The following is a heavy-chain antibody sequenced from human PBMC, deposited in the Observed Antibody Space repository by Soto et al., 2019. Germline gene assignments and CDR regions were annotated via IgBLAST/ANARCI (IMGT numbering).Heavy chain of an antibody. J-gene: IGHJ6*03. D-gene: IGHD1-26*01. CDR2: IYSGGST. CDR1: GFTVSSNY. CDR3: ARDGTRPYDYYYYYMDV. Sequence: EVQLVESGGGLVQPGGSLRLSCAASGFTVSSNYMSWVRQAPGKGLEWVSVIYSGGSTYYADSVKGRFTISRDNSKNTVYLQMNSLRAEDTAAYYCARDGTRPYDYYYYYMDVWGKGTTVTVSS. V-gene: IGHV3-66*01.